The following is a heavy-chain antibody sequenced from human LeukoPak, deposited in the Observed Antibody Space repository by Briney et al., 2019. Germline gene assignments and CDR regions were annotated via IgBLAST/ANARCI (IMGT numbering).Heavy chain of an antibody. J-gene: IGHJ4*02. Sequence: GESLKISRKGSGYSFTSYWIGWVRQMPGKGLEWMGIIYPGDSDTRYSPSFQGQVTISADKSISTAYLQWSSLKASDTAMYYCARQEADFGVVIEYYFDYWGQGTLVTVSS. CDR3: ARQEADFGVVIEYYFDY. D-gene: IGHD3-3*01. CDR1: GYSFTSYW. CDR2: IYPGDSDT. V-gene: IGHV5-51*01.